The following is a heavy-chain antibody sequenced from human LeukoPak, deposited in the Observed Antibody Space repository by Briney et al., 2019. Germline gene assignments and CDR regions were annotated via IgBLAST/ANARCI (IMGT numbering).Heavy chain of an antibody. Sequence: GASVKVSCKASGYTFTSYGISWVRQAPGQGLEWMGWINPNSGGTNYAQKFQGRVTMTRDTSISTAYMELSRLRSDDTAVYYCAREKQLSGEEDYWGQGTLVTVSS. CDR2: INPNSGGT. V-gene: IGHV1-2*02. CDR3: AREKQLSGEEDY. CDR1: GYTFTSYG. J-gene: IGHJ4*02. D-gene: IGHD6-6*01.